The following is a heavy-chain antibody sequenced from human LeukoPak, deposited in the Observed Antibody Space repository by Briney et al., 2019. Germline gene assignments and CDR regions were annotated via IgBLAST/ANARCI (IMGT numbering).Heavy chain of an antibody. D-gene: IGHD1-7*01. J-gene: IGHJ3*02. Sequence: PSGTLSLTCTVSGGSISSYYWSWIRQPPGKGLEWIGYIYNSGSNNYNPSLKSRVTISVDTSKNQFSLKLSSVTAADTAVYYCARGIDITGTTGAFDIWGQGTMVTVSS. CDR2: IYNSGSN. CDR1: GGSISSYY. CDR3: ARGIDITGTTGAFDI. V-gene: IGHV4-59*01.